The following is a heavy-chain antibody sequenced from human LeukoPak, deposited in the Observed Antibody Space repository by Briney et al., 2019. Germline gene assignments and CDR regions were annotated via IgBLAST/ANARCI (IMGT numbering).Heavy chain of an antibody. Sequence: SETLSLTCPVSGGSTSSRSYYWAWIRQPPGKGLEWIGSIYYSGSTYYKPSLKSRVTISVDTSKNQFSLKLSSVTAADTAVYYCAREYYDSSGFDYWGQGTLVTVSS. CDR1: GGSTSSRSYY. CDR2: IYYSGST. CDR3: AREYYDSSGFDY. J-gene: IGHJ4*02. D-gene: IGHD3-22*01. V-gene: IGHV4-39*07.